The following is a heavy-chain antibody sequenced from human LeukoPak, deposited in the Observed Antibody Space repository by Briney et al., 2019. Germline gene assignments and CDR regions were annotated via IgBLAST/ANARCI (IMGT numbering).Heavy chain of an antibody. CDR2: IIPIFGTA. D-gene: IGHD3-9*01. CDR1: GGTFSSYA. J-gene: IGHJ5*02. Sequence: GASVKFSCKASGGTFSSYAISWVRQAPGQGLEWMGGIIPIFGTANYAQKFQGRVTITTDESTSTAYMELSSLRSEDTAVYYCARVRVEGRTYYDILTGYYFDNWFDPWGQGTLVTVSS. CDR3: ARVRVEGRTYYDILTGYYFDNWFDP. V-gene: IGHV1-69*05.